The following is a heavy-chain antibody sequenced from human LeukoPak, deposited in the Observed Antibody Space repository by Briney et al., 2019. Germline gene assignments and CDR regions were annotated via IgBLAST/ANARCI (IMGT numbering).Heavy chain of an antibody. J-gene: IGHJ4*02. D-gene: IGHD6-19*01. CDR1: GFTFSNAW. V-gene: IGHV3-23*01. CDR2: ISGSGGST. Sequence: PGGSLRLSCAASGFTFSNAWMSWVRQAPGKGLEWVSAISGSGGSTYYADSVKGRFTISRDNSKNTLYLQMNSLRAEDTAVYYCAKRAVAGAYFDSWGQGTLVTVSS. CDR3: AKRAVAGAYFDS.